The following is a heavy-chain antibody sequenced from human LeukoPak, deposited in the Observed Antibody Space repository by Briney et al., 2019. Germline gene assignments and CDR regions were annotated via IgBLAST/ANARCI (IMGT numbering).Heavy chain of an antibody. Sequence: GGSLRLSCAASGFTFSSYVMHWVRQAPGKGLEWVAIISYDGSNEYYADSVKGRFTISRDNSKNTLYLQMNSLRAADTAVYYCARDPGYCSSTSCYGGGYFDYWGQGTLVTVSS. D-gene: IGHD2-2*03. CDR2: ISYDGSNE. CDR1: GFTFSSYV. V-gene: IGHV3-30*04. J-gene: IGHJ4*02. CDR3: ARDPGYCSSTSCYGGGYFDY.